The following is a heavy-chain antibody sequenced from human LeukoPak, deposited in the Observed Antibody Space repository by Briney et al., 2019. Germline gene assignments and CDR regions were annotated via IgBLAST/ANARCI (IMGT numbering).Heavy chain of an antibody. V-gene: IGHV3-7*01. Sequence: GGSLRLSCAASGLTFSSYWMSWVRQAPGKGLEWVANIEQDGSEKYYVDSVKGRFTISRDNAKNSLYLQMNSLRAEDTAVYYCARVADCSGGSCYSGVVYFDYWGQGTLVTVSS. CDR3: ARVADCSGGSCYSGVVYFDY. CDR2: IEQDGSEK. CDR1: GLTFSSYW. J-gene: IGHJ4*02. D-gene: IGHD2-15*01.